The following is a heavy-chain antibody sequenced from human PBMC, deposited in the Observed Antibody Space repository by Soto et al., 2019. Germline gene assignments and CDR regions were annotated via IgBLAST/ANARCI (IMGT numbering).Heavy chain of an antibody. CDR2: LWYDGSKK. V-gene: IGHV3-33*01. D-gene: IGHD3-16*01. Sequence: QVQLVESGGGVVQPGRSLRLSCAASGFTFSNYAIHWVRQAPGKGLEWVAFLWYDGSKKYYADSIKGRFTISRDNSKNTVYLQMNSLRVKDTAVYYCARRWGYRIDYWGQGTRVTVSS. CDR1: GFTFSNYA. J-gene: IGHJ4*02. CDR3: ARRWGYRIDY.